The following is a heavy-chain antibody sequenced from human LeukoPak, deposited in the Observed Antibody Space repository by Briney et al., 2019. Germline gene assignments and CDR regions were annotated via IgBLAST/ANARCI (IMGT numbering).Heavy chain of an antibody. D-gene: IGHD5-18*01. J-gene: IGHJ3*02. Sequence: ASVRVSCKASGYTFTSYGISWVRQAPGQGLEWMGWISAYNGNTNYAQKLQGRVTMTTDTSTSTAYMELRSPRSDDTAVYYCARDIEIGYSYGYYAFDIWGQGTMVTVSS. CDR3: ARDIEIGYSYGYYAFDI. CDR1: GYTFTSYG. V-gene: IGHV1-18*01. CDR2: ISAYNGNT.